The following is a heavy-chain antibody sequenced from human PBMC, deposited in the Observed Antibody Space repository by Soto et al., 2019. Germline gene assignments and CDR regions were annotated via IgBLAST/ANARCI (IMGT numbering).Heavy chain of an antibody. Sequence: QVQLVQCGAEEKKPGASVKVSCMASRYTFTGYAMHWVRQAPGQRLEWMGWINAGNGNTKYSQKFQGRVTITRDTSASTACMELSSLRSEDTAVYYCARAVAVPADFDYWGQGTLVTVSS. CDR1: RYTFTGYA. D-gene: IGHD6-19*01. J-gene: IGHJ4*02. CDR3: ARAVAVPADFDY. V-gene: IGHV1-3*05. CDR2: INAGNGNT.